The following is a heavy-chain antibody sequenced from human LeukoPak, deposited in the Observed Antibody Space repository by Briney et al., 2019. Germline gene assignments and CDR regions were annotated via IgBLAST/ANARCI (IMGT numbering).Heavy chain of an antibody. V-gene: IGHV3-74*01. CDR1: GFSFSSYW. Sequence: GGSLRLSCAASGFSFSSYWMHWVRQAPGKGLVWVARTNSDGSNTTYADSVRGRFTISRDNAKNTLYLQMNSLRAEDTAVYYCAKDRCSNGIGCYYYYMDVWGKGTTVTISS. CDR3: AKDRCSNGIGCYYYYMDV. CDR2: TNSDGSNT. J-gene: IGHJ6*03. D-gene: IGHD2-8*01.